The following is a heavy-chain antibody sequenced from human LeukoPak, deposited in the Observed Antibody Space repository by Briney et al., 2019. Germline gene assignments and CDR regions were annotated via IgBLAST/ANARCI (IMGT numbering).Heavy chain of an antibody. J-gene: IGHJ4*02. D-gene: IGHD7-27*01. CDR1: GYTFSRHG. Sequence: GGSLRLSCVASGYTFSRHGMHWVRQAPDKGLEWVAIIWYDGSYKYYADSVQGRFTISRDNPKNTLYLQMNALRAEDTAVYYCTKTGGPWDWGQGTLVTVSS. V-gene: IGHV3-33*06. CDR2: IWYDGSYK. CDR3: TKTGGPWD.